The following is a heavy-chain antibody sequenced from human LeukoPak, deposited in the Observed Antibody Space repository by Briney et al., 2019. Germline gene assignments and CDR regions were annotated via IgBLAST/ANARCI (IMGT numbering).Heavy chain of an antibody. CDR2: ISYDGRNE. J-gene: IGHJ4*02. D-gene: IGHD3-22*01. CDR3: ARGYYHFDGSGYFDM. Sequence: GGSLRLSCAASRFTFLNYVVNWVRQAPGKGLEWVAIISYDGRNEYYAESVEGRFTISRDTSRNMISLQMNSLRPEDTAVYYCARGYYHFDGSGYFDMWGQGTLVTVSS. CDR1: RFTFLNYV. V-gene: IGHV3-30*14.